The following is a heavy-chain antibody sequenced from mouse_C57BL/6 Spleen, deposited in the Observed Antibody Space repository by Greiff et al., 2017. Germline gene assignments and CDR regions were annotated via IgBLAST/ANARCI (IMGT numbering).Heavy chain of an antibody. CDR2: IYPRSGNT. V-gene: IGHV1-81*01. D-gene: IGHD2-1*01. CDR3: AGSGGNYYFDY. CDR1: GYTFTSYG. Sequence: QVQLKESGAELARPGASVKLSCKASGYTFTSYGISWVKQRPGQGLEWIGEIYPRSGNTYYNEKFKGKATLTADKSSSTAYMELRSLTSEDSAVYFCAGSGGNYYFDYWGQGTTLTVSS. J-gene: IGHJ2*01.